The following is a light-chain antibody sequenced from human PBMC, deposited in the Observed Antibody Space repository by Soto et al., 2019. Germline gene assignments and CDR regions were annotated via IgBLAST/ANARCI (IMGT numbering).Light chain of an antibody. Sequence: EIVLTQSPATLSLSPGERATLSCRASQSVSSYLAWYQQKPGQAPRLLIYDASNRATGIPARFSGSGSGTDFTLTISSLEPEYFAVYYCQQRSNWLFTFGQGPRLEIK. V-gene: IGKV3-11*01. CDR1: QSVSSY. J-gene: IGKJ5*01. CDR3: QQRSNWLFT. CDR2: DAS.